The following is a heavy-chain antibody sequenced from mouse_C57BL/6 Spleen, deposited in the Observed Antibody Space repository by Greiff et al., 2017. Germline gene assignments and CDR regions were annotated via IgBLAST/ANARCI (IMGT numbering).Heavy chain of an antibody. CDR3: ARLSSGYYFDY. D-gene: IGHD3-2*02. V-gene: IGHV1-53*01. J-gene: IGHJ2*01. CDR1: GYTFTSYW. CDR2: INPSNGGT. Sequence: QVQLQQPGTELVKPGASVKLSCKASGYTFTSYWMHWVKQRPGQGLEWIGNINPSNGGTNYNEKFKSKATLTVDKSSSTADMLLSSLTSEDSAVYYCARLSSGYYFDYWGQGTTLTVSS.